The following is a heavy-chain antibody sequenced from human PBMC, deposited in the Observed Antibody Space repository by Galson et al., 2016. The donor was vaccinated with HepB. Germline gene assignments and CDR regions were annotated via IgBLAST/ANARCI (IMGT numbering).Heavy chain of an antibody. CDR1: GFTFSNYV. J-gene: IGHJ5*02. V-gene: IGHV3-30*04. CDR3: ARELSLVPGKGGHFDL. Sequence: SLRLSCAASGFTFSNYVMHWVRQAPGKGLEWVAVISYDGTYQLYADSVRGRFTISRDNFNNTLYLQMNSLRTEDTAVYYCARELSLVPGKGGHFDLWGQGTLVTVSS. CDR2: ISYDGTYQ. D-gene: IGHD6-19*01.